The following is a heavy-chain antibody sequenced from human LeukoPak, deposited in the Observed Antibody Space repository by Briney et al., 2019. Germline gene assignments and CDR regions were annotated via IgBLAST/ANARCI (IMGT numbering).Heavy chain of an antibody. D-gene: IGHD3-10*01. V-gene: IGHV4-39*01. CDR2: INYGGTT. CDR1: GGSISNTNYY. CDR3: ARYVVFGSGKYYFDY. J-gene: IGHJ4*02. Sequence: SETLSLTCTVSGGSISNTNYYWGWIRQPPGKGLEWIASINYGGTTYYNPSLKSRVTISVDTSKNQFSLRLSSVTAADTAVYLCARYVVFGSGKYYFDYWGQGSLVTVSS.